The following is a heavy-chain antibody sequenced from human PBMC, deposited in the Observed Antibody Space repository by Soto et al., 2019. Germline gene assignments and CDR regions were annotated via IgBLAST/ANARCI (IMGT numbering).Heavy chain of an antibody. J-gene: IGHJ6*02. CDR2: FYSGART. D-gene: IGHD3-16*02. CDR3: ASDLSPYYYYALDV. V-gene: IGHV3-53*03. CDR1: GFTASPNY. Sequence: GGSLRLSCATSGFTASPNYMTWVRQAPGKGLEWVAIFYSGARTYYRDSVKGRLTISRDRSKSTLFLQMNNLTAEDTAVYFCASDLSPYYYYALDVWGQGTTVTVSS.